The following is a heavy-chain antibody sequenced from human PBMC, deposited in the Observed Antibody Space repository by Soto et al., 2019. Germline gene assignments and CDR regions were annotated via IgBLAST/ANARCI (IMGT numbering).Heavy chain of an antibody. D-gene: IGHD6-6*01. CDR2: IDSTGKTI. CDR1: GFTFRDYG. Sequence: GSLRLSCLASGFTFRDYGMNWVRQAPGKGLEWVSYIDSTGKTIYYADSVKGRFTISRDTARNSLFLQMHSLRSDDTAVYYCAREGAARWFPNYGMDVWGQGTTVTVSS. V-gene: IGHV3-48*01. J-gene: IGHJ6*02. CDR3: AREGAARWFPNYGMDV.